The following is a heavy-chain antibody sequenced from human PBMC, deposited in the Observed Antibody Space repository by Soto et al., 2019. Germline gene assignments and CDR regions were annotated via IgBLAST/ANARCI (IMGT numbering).Heavy chain of an antibody. D-gene: IGHD3-22*01. CDR1: GFTFSSYG. V-gene: IGHV3-30*18. J-gene: IGHJ4*02. Sequence: PGGSLRLSCAASGFTFSSYGMHWVRQAPGKGLEWVAVISYDGSNKYYADSVKGRFTISRDNSKNTLYLQMNSLRAEDTAVYYCAKDLDQLSYYYDSSRYSYWGQGTLVTVSS. CDR3: AKDLDQLSYYYDSSRYSY. CDR2: ISYDGSNK.